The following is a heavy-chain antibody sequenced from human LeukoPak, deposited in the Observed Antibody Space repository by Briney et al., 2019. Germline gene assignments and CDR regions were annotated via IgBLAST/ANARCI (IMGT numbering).Heavy chain of an antibody. CDR2: ISSSSSYI. D-gene: IGHD1-1*01. CDR3: ARGTGPVDY. J-gene: IGHJ4*02. V-gene: IGHV3-21*01. CDR1: GFTFSSYS. Sequence: PGGSLSLSCAASGFTFSSYSMNWVRQAPGKGLEWVSSISSSSSYIYYADSVKGRFTISRDNAKKSLYLQMNSLRAEDTAVYYCARGTGPVDYWGQGTLVTVSS.